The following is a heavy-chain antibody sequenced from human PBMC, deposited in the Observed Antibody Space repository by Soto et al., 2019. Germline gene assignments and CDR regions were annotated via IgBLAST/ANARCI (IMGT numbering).Heavy chain of an antibody. CDR2: INPNSGGT. D-gene: IGHD6-6*01. CDR1: GYTLTGYY. Sequence: ASVKVSCKASGYTLTGYYMHWVRQAPGQGLEWMGWINPNSGGTNYAQKFQGWVTMTRDTSISTAYMELSRLRSDDTAVYYCARDPFSSGTYISSSNPPLAGFDYWGQGTLVTVSS. J-gene: IGHJ4*02. V-gene: IGHV1-2*04. CDR3: ARDPFSSGTYISSSNPPLAGFDY.